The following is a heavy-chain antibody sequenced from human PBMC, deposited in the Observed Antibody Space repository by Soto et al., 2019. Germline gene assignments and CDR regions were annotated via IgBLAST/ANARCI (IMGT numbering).Heavy chain of an antibody. Sequence: GGSLRLSCAASGFIISSYAMNWGRQAPGKGLEWVSDISGNGRSAYYADSVKGRFTISRDNSKNTLYLQMNSLRAEDTAVYYCAKAAGSYYYDSSGYYENWFDPWGQGTLVTVSS. CDR2: ISGNGRSA. V-gene: IGHV3-23*01. CDR1: GFIISSYA. D-gene: IGHD3-22*01. J-gene: IGHJ5*02. CDR3: AKAAGSYYYDSSGYYENWFDP.